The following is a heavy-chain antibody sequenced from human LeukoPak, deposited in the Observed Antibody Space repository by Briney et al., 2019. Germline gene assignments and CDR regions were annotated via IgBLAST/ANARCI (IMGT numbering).Heavy chain of an antibody. CDR3: ARVRTGSRGRPVYLGH. Sequence: NPSETLSLTCTVSGGSISSYWWTWIRQSSGKGLEWFGYIYDTGSANYNASHGSRVTISVDTHKNQLSLKVRSMTAADTAIYYCARVRTGSRGRPVYLGHWGQGTLVIVSS. V-gene: IGHV4-59*01. J-gene: IGHJ1*01. CDR2: IYDTGSA. CDR1: GGSISSYW. D-gene: IGHD3-10*01.